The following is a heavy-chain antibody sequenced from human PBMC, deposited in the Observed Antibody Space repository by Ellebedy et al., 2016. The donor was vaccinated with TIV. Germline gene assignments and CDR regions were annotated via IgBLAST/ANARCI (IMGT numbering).Heavy chain of an antibody. D-gene: IGHD1-26*01. CDR3: ARGGGYSGSSYNWFDP. V-gene: IGHV4-4*07. CDR2: IYTSGST. CDR1: GGSISSYY. J-gene: IGHJ5*02. Sequence: SETLSLTCTVSGGSISSYYWSWIRQPAGKGLEWIGRIYTSGSTNYNPSLKSRVTMSVDTSKNQFSLKLSSVTAADTAVYYCARGGGYSGSSYNWFDPWGQGTLVTVSS.